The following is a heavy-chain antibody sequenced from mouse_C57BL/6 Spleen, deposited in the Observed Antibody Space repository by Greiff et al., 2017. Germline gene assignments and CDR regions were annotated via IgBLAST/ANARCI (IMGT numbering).Heavy chain of an antibody. CDR1: GFTFSSYA. D-gene: IGHD1-1*01. J-gene: IGHJ1*03. V-gene: IGHV5-9-1*02. Sequence: EVMLVESGEGLVKPGGSLKLSCAASGFTFSSYAMSWVRQTPEKRLEWVAYISSGGDYIYYADTVKGRFTISRDNARNTLYLQMSSLKSEDTAMYYCTRAATVVAIHWYFDVWGTGTTVTVSS. CDR3: TRAATVVAIHWYFDV. CDR2: ISSGGDYI.